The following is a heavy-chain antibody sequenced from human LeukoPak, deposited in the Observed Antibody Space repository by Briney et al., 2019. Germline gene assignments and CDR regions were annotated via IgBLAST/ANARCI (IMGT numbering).Heavy chain of an antibody. CDR1: GFTFSSYA. D-gene: IGHD2-15*01. J-gene: IGHJ4*02. CDR3: ARVRRGIVEGGLDDY. Sequence: GGSLRLSCAASGFTFSSYAMSWVRQAPGKGLEWVSAISGSGGSTYYADSVKGRFTISRDNSKNTLYLQMNSLRAEDTAVYYCARVRRGIVEGGLDDYWGQGTLVTVSS. V-gene: IGHV3-23*01. CDR2: ISGSGGST.